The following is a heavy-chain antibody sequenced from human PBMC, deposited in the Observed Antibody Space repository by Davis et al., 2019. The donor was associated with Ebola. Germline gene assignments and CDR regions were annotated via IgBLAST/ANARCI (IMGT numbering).Heavy chain of an antibody. Sequence: PGGSLRLSCAASGFSFSSNAMSWVRQAPGKGLEWVSGISGSGATTYYADSVKGRLTISRDNSKNTVSLQMNSLRAEDTAVYYCATFTLHLGRNDYWGQGTLVTVSS. CDR3: ATFTLHLGRNDY. CDR1: GFSFSSNA. V-gene: IGHV3-23*01. J-gene: IGHJ4*02. CDR2: ISGSGATT. D-gene: IGHD3-16*01.